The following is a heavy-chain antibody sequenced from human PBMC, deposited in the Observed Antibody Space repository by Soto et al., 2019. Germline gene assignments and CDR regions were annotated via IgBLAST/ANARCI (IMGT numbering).Heavy chain of an antibody. CDR2: ISYDGSNK. CDR1: GFTFSSYG. Sequence: QVQLVESGGGVVQPGRSLRLSCAASGFTFSSYGMHWVRQAPGKGLEWVAVISYDGSNKNYADSVKGRFTISRDNSKNTHYLQMNSLRAEDTAVYYCAKEVWSGPMDVWGQGTTVTFSS. D-gene: IGHD3-3*01. CDR3: AKEVWSGPMDV. V-gene: IGHV3-30*18. J-gene: IGHJ6*02.